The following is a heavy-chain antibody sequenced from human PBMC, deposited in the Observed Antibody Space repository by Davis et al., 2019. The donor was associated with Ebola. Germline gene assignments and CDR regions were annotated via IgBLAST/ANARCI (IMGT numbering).Heavy chain of an antibody. J-gene: IGHJ4*02. CDR3: ARGPSLRGHDY. D-gene: IGHD3-10*01. Sequence: MPSETLSLTCAVYGGSFSGYYWSWIRQPPGKGLEWIGEINHSGSTNYNPSLESRVAISVDTSKNQFSLKLSSVTAADTAVYYCARGPSLRGHDYWGQGTLVTVSS. V-gene: IGHV4-34*01. CDR1: GGSFSGYY. CDR2: INHSGST.